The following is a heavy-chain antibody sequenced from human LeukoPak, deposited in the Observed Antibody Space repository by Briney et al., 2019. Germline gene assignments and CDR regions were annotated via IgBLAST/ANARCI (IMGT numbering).Heavy chain of an antibody. V-gene: IGHV4-39*01. CDR3: ARHEASYFYYYMDV. J-gene: IGHJ6*03. CDR1: GGSISSTTYY. Sequence: ASGTLSLTCTVSGGSISSTTYYWAWIRQPPGMGLEWIGSVYYGETTYYNPSLESRVTISVDTSKNQFSLRLNSVTAADTAVYYCARHEASYFYYYMDVWGAGTTVIVSS. CDR2: VYYGETT.